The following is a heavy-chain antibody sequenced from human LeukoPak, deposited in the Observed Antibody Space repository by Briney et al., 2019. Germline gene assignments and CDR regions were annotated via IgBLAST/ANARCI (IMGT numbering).Heavy chain of an antibody. CDR2: IYYSGST. D-gene: IGHD3-9*01. CDR1: GGSISSGGYY. Sequence: SQTLSLTCTVSGGSISSGGYYWSWIRQHPGKGLEWIGYIYYSGSTYYNPSLKSRVTISVDTSKNQFSLKLSSVTAADTAVYYCARKQELRYFGMFDPWGQGTLVTVSS. V-gene: IGHV4-31*03. CDR3: ARKQELRYFGMFDP. J-gene: IGHJ5*02.